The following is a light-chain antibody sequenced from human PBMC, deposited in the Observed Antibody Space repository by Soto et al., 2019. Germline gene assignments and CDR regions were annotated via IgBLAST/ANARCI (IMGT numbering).Light chain of an antibody. V-gene: IGKV3-11*01. CDR3: QQRRNWPPIT. CDR2: DAS. Sequence: ELVLTQSPATLSLSPGERATLSCRASQSVSSYLAWYQQKPGQAPRLLIYDASNRATGIPARFSGSGSGTDFTLTISSLEPEDFAVYYCQQRRNWPPITFGQGTRLEI. J-gene: IGKJ5*01. CDR1: QSVSSY.